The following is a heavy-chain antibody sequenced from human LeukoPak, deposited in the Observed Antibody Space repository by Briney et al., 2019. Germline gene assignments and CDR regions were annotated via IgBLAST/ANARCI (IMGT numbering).Heavy chain of an antibody. CDR3: AREGYSSSWGSNWFDP. D-gene: IGHD6-13*01. Sequence: PGGSLRLSCAASGFTFSSYAMHWVRQAPGKGLEYVSAISSNGGSTYYANSVKGRSTISRDNSKNTLYLRMGSLRAEDMAVYYCAREGYSSSWGSNWFDPWGQGTLVTVSS. CDR2: ISSNGGST. CDR1: GFTFSSYA. J-gene: IGHJ5*02. V-gene: IGHV3-64*01.